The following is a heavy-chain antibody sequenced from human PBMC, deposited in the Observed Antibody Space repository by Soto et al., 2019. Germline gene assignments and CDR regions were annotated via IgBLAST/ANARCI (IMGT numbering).Heavy chain of an antibody. J-gene: IGHJ4*02. CDR2: ISGGDGNT. Sequence: EVQLLESGGGLVQPGGSLRLSCAASGFSFSNYAMSWVRQAPGKGLEWVSTISGGDGNTYYADSVQGRFTISRDNSKKTLYLQVSSLRAEDTVVYYCAKKFHFGSGSFLYYFDSWGQGTLVTVSS. D-gene: IGHD3-10*01. CDR1: GFSFSNYA. V-gene: IGHV3-23*01. CDR3: AKKFHFGSGSFLYYFDS.